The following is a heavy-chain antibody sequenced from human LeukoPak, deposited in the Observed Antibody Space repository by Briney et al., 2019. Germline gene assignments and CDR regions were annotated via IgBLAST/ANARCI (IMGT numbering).Heavy chain of an antibody. CDR1: GFSFSGYW. V-gene: IGHV3-7*01. Sequence: GGSLRLSCTASGFSFSGYWMSRVRQAPGKGLEWVANINQDGSAQYYVDSVKGQFTISRDNAKNSLYLQMNSLRVEDTAVYYCARDSESWTETGPRFDYWGQGTLVTVSS. J-gene: IGHJ4*02. CDR2: INQDGSAQ. CDR3: ARDSESWTETGPRFDY. D-gene: IGHD3-9*01.